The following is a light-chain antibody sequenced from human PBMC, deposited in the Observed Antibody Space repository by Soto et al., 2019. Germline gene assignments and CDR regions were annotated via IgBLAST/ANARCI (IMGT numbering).Light chain of an antibody. CDR2: GAS. CDR3: QQYSSSPPEFT. V-gene: IGKV3-20*01. CDR1: QSVSSNY. Sequence: EIVLTQSPGTLSVSPGERVTLSCRASQSVSSNYLAWYQQRLGQAPRLLIFGASYRATGIPDRFSGSGSGTDFTLTISRLEPEDFAVYYCQQYSSSPPEFTFGPGTKVDSK. J-gene: IGKJ3*01.